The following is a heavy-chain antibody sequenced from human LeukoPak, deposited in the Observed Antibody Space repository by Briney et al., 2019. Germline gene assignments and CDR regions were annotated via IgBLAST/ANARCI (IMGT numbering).Heavy chain of an antibody. D-gene: IGHD3-10*01. J-gene: IGHJ6*02. V-gene: IGHV1-18*01. CDR3: ARRGSGSHYYYYGMDV. Sequence: ASVKVSCKASGYTFTSYGISWVRQAPGQGLEWMGWISAYNGNTNYAQKLQGRVTMTTDTSTSTAYMELRSLRSDDTAVYYCARRGSGSHYYYYGMDVWGQGTTVTVSS. CDR2: ISAYNGNT. CDR1: GYTFTSYG.